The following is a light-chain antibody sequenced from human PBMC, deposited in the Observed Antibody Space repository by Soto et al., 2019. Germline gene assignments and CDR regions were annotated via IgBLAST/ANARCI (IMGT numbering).Light chain of an antibody. J-gene: IGKJ5*01. CDR1: QSVRGSY. Sequence: EIVLTQSPGTQSLSPGERATLACRASQSVRGSYLAWYQQKPGQAPRLLIYGASNRATGIPDRFSGSGSGTDFTLTISRLEPEDFAMYYCQQYGSSPSFGQGTRLEIK. CDR3: QQYGSSPS. CDR2: GAS. V-gene: IGKV3-20*01.